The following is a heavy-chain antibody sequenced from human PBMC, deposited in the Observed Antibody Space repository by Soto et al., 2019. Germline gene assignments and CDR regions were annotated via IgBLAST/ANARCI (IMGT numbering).Heavy chain of an antibody. V-gene: IGHV4-30-4*01. D-gene: IGHD6-19*01. Sequence: PSETLSLTCTVSGGSISICDYYWSLIRQPPGKGLEWIGYIYYSGSTYYNPSLKSRVTISVDTSKNQFSLKLSSVTAADTAVYYCARVDAIAVAGTFFDYWGQGTLVTVSS. J-gene: IGHJ4*02. CDR1: GGSISICDYY. CDR2: IYYSGST. CDR3: ARVDAIAVAGTFFDY.